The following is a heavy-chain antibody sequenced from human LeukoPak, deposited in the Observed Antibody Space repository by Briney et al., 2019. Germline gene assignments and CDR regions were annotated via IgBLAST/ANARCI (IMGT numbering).Heavy chain of an antibody. Sequence: PGGSLRLSCAASGFTFSSYSMNWVRQAPGKGLEWVSYISSSSSYIYYADSVKGRFTISRDNAKNSLYLQMNSLRAEDTAVYYCARGVYDIVVVPAAPYMDVWGKGTTVTVSS. CDR3: ARGVYDIVVVPAAPYMDV. CDR2: ISSSSSYI. V-gene: IGHV3-21*05. J-gene: IGHJ6*03. D-gene: IGHD2-2*01. CDR1: GFTFSSYS.